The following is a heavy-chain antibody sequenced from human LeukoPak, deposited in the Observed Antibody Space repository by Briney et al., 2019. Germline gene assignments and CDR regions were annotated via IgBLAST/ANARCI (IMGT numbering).Heavy chain of an antibody. CDR2: ISWNSGSI. CDR1: GFTFDDYA. Sequence: PGGSLRLSCAASGFTFDDYAMHWVRQAPGKGLEWVSGISWNSGSIGYADSVKGRVTISRDNAKNSLYLQMNSLRAEDTALYYCAKDGGLWFGELLPYYFDYWGQGTLVTVSS. V-gene: IGHV3-9*01. J-gene: IGHJ4*02. CDR3: AKDGGLWFGELLPYYFDY. D-gene: IGHD3-10*01.